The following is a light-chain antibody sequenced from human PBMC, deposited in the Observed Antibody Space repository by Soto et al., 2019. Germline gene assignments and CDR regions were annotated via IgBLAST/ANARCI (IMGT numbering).Light chain of an antibody. V-gene: IGLV2-14*01. CDR2: EVS. CDR1: SSDVGRSNH. CDR3: SAHTHGALV. J-gene: IGLJ2*01. Sequence: QSALTQPASVSGSPGQSITISCTGTSSDVGRSNHVFWYQQHPGKAPKLIIYEVSSRPSGVSNRFSGSKSGNTASLTISGLQAEDEADYYCSAHTHGALVFGGGTQLTVL.